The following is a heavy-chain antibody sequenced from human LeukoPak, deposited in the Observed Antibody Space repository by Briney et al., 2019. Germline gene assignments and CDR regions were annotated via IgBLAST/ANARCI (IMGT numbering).Heavy chain of an antibody. J-gene: IGHJ4*02. Sequence: PGGSLRLSCAASGFTFSSYAMSWVRQAPGKGLEWVSAISGSGGSTYYADSVKGRFTISRDNSKNTLYLQMNSLRAEDTAVYYCAKEGNYYDSSGYQYYFDYWGQGTLVTVSS. D-gene: IGHD3-22*01. V-gene: IGHV3-23*01. CDR3: AKEGNYYDSSGYQYYFDY. CDR1: GFTFSSYA. CDR2: ISGSGGST.